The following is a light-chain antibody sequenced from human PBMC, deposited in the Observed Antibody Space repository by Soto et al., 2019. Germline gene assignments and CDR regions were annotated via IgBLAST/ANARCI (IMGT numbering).Light chain of an antibody. J-gene: IGKJ1*01. CDR2: KAS. CDR1: QTISIG. CDR3: QQYHIYSGT. Sequence: DTRMTQSPSTLSGSVLDRVTITSRASQTISIGLALYQQKPPNAPKLLIYKASTLKSGAPPSFSGSGSATEFTRPINSLQPDDFATYYGQQYHIYSGTFGQGTKVDIK. V-gene: IGKV1-5*03.